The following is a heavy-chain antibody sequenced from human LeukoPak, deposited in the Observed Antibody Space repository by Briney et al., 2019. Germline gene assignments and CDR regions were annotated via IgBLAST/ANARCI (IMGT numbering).Heavy chain of an antibody. V-gene: IGHV1-2*02. J-gene: IGHJ4*02. CDR3: GRDLIVYCSGGSCPH. CDR2: INPNSGGT. CDR1: RYTFTDYY. Sequence: ASVTVSYLASRYTFTDYYMHWVRQAPGQGLEWMGWINPNSGGTNYAQKFQGRVTMTRDTSISTAYMELRRLRSDDTAVYYCGRDLIVYCSGGSCPHWGQGTLVTVSS. D-gene: IGHD2-15*01.